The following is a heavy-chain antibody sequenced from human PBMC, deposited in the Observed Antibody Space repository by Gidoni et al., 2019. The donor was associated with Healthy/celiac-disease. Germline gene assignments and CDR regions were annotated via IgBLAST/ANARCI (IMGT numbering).Heavy chain of an antibody. CDR1: GFTFSSYA. CDR2: ISYDGSNK. J-gene: IGHJ3*02. Sequence: QVQLVESGVGVVQPGRSLRLSCAASGFTFSSYAMHWVRQAPGKGLEWVAVISYDGSNKYYADSVKGRFTISRDNSKNTLYLQMNSLRAEDTAVYYCARAKLAFDIWGQGTMVTVSS. CDR3: ARAKLAFDI. V-gene: IGHV3-30-3*01.